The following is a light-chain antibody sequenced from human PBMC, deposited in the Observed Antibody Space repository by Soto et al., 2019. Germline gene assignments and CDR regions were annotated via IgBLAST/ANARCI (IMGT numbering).Light chain of an antibody. Sequence: QSVLTQPPSVSGAPGQRVTISCTGSSSNIGAGYDVHWYQQLPGTAPKLLIYGNSNRPSGVPDRFSGSKSGTSASLAPTGLPAADEAHYYRPSYDRSLSATVFGGRTKLPVL. CDR2: GNS. CDR1: SSNIGAGYD. CDR3: PSYDRSLSATV. V-gene: IGLV1-40*01. J-gene: IGLJ3*02.